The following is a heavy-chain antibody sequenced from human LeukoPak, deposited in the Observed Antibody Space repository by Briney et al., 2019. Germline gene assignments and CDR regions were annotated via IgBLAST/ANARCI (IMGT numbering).Heavy chain of an antibody. D-gene: IGHD6-19*01. CDR2: ISDSGST. J-gene: IGHJ4*02. V-gene: IGHV4-59*11. CDR1: GGSLSTHH. Sequence: PSETLSLTCVVSGGSLSTHHWSWIRQSPGRGLEWIGYISDSGSTNYNPSLKSRVTISVDTSKNQFSLMLSSVTAADTAVYYCASAVAGTLDYWGQGTLVTVSS. CDR3: ASAVAGTLDY.